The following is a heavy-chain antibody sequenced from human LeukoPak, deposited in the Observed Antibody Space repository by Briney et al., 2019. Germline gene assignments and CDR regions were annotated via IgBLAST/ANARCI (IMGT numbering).Heavy chain of an antibody. CDR3: ARERGSGSYYNARYYYYYMDV. CDR1: GGSISSGSYY. J-gene: IGHJ6*03. V-gene: IGHV4-61*02. Sequence: SQTLSLTCTVSGGSISSGSYYWSWIRQPAGKGLEWIGRIYTSGSTNYNPSLKSRVTISVDTSKNQFSLKLSSVTAADTAVYYCARERGSGSYYNARYYYYYMDVWGKGTTVTVSS. CDR2: IYTSGST. D-gene: IGHD3-10*01.